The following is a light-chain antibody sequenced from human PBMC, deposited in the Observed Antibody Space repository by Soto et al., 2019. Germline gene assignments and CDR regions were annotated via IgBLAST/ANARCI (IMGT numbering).Light chain of an antibody. CDR1: QSISTW. Sequence: DFQMTQSPSTLSASVGDRVTITCRASQSISTWLAWYQQKPGKAPKILIYKASSLESGVPSRFSGSGSGTEFTLTISSLQPDDFATYYCQQYNFYSWTFGQGTKVDIK. J-gene: IGKJ1*01. V-gene: IGKV1-5*03. CDR2: KAS. CDR3: QQYNFYSWT.